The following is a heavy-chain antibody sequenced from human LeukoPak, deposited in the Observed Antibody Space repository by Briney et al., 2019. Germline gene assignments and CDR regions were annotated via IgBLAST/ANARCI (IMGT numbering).Heavy chain of an antibody. J-gene: IGHJ4*02. CDR2: IYPGDSDT. Sequence: GESLKISCKGSGYSFTSYWIGWVRQMPGKGLEWMGIIYPGDSDTRYSPSFQGQVTISADKSISTAYLQWSSLKASDTAMYYCARRPTYYYDSSGYYSPQSHDYWGQGTLVTVSS. D-gene: IGHD3-22*01. V-gene: IGHV5-51*01. CDR3: ARRPTYYYDSSGYYSPQSHDY. CDR1: GYSFTSYW.